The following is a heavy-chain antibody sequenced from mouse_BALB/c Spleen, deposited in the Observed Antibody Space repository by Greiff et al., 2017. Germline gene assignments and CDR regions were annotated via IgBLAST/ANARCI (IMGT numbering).Heavy chain of an antibody. CDR3: VRRGDGNPRYCDV. CDR2: IRSKSNNYAT. V-gene: IGHV10-1*02. D-gene: IGHD2-1*01. Sequence: EVKLVESGGGLVQPKGSLKLSCAASGFTFNTYAMNWVRQAPGKGLEWVARIRSKSNNYATYYADSVKDRFTISRDDSQSMLYLQRNNLKTEDTAMYYGVRRGDGNPRYCDVGGAGTAVTVSS. CDR1: GFTFNTYA. J-gene: IGHJ1*01.